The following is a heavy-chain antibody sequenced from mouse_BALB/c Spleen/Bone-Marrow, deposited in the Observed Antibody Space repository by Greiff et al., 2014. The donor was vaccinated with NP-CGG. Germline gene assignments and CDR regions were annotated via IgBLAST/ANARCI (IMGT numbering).Heavy chain of an antibody. D-gene: IGHD2-1*01. CDR3: ARGGNYAWFAY. J-gene: IGHJ3*01. V-gene: IGHV5-17*02. Sequence: EVQEVESGAGLVKPGGSGKLSCGASGFTFSSFGMQWVRQAPVKGLEWVAYISSGSSTIFYADTVKGRFTISRDNPKNTLFLQMTSLRSEDTAMYYCARGGNYAWFAYWGQGTLVTVSA. CDR1: GFTFSSFG. CDR2: ISSGSSTI.